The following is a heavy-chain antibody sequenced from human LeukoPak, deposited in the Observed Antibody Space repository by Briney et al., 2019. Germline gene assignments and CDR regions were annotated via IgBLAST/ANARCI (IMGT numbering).Heavy chain of an antibody. J-gene: IGHJ3*02. CDR1: GGSISSYY. CDR2: IYYSGST. Sequence: SETLSLTCTVSGGSISSYYWSWIRQPPGKGLEWIGYIYYSGSTNYNPSLKSRVTISVDTSKNQFSLKLSSVTAADTAVYYCAKDRSIVAFDIWGQGTMVTVSS. V-gene: IGHV4-59*01. CDR3: AKDRSIVAFDI. D-gene: IGHD2-21*01.